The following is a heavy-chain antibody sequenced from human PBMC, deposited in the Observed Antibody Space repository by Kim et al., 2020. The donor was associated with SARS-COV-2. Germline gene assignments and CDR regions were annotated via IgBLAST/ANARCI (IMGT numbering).Heavy chain of an antibody. V-gene: IGHV4-31*03. Sequence: SETLSLTCTVSGGSISSGGYYWSWIRQHPGKGLEWIGYIYYSGSTYYNPSLKSRVTISVDTSKNQFSLKLSSVTAADTAVYYCARMSEPAQDYYDSSGYQRDAFDIWGQGTMVTVSS. CDR2: IYYSGST. CDR3: ARMSEPAQDYYDSSGYQRDAFDI. J-gene: IGHJ3*02. CDR1: GGSISSGGYY. D-gene: IGHD3-22*01.